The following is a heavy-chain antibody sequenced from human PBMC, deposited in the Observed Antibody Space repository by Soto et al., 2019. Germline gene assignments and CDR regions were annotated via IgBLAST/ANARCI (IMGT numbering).Heavy chain of an antibody. D-gene: IGHD6-25*01. CDR3: ARGGTGYKQFDY. J-gene: IGHJ4*01. Sequence: GGYARRSCGASGRTSGVYDVSWGRQAPGKGLEWVSGISTGGVQYYAASVKGRLTISTEISKNTLLMQMRSLKVAETALYYCARGGTGYKQFDYWGHGTLATVSP. CDR1: GRTSGVYD. V-gene: IGHV3-23*01. CDR2: ISTGGVQ.